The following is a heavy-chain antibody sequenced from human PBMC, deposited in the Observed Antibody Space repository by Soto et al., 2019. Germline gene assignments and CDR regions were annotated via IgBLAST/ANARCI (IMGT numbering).Heavy chain of an antibody. D-gene: IGHD5-18*01. CDR3: ARDNGYSYGYTLDH. Sequence: PSETLSLTCTVSGGSISSGGYYWSWIRQHPGKGLEWIGYIYYSGSTYYNPSLKSRVTISVDTSKNQFSLKLRSVTAADTAVYYCARDNGYSYGYTLDHWGQGTLVTVS. CDR2: IYYSGST. V-gene: IGHV4-31*03. J-gene: IGHJ4*02. CDR1: GGSISSGGYY.